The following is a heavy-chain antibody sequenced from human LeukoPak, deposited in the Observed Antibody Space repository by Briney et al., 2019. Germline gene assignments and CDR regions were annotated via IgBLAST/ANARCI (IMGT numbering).Heavy chain of an antibody. CDR3: ARVSDGYDYYYYYGMDV. J-gene: IGHJ6*02. V-gene: IGHV4-59*01. CDR2: IYYRGST. D-gene: IGHD5-24*01. Sequence: SETLSLTCTVSGGSISSYYWSWIRQPPGKGLEWIGYIYYRGSTNYNPSLKSRVTISVDTSKNQFSLKLSSVTAADTAVYYCARVSDGYDYYYYYGMDVWGQGTTVTVSS. CDR1: GGSISSYY.